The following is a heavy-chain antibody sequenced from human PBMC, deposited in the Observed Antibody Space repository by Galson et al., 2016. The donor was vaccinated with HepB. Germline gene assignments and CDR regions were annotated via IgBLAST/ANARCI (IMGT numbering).Heavy chain of an antibody. J-gene: IGHJ4*02. CDR3: ARGANRGRPFDY. D-gene: IGHD3-10*01. Sequence: SLRLSCAASGFPFSSYWMSWVRQAPGKGLEWVANVKRDGSERYYVDSVKGRFTISTDNAKNSLFLQMNSLRVEDTAVYYCARGANRGRPFDYWGQGTLVTVSS. V-gene: IGHV3-7*03. CDR2: VKRDGSER. CDR1: GFPFSSYW.